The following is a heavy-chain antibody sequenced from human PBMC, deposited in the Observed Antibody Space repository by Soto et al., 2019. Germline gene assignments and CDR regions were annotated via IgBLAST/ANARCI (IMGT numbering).Heavy chain of an antibody. CDR2: INHSGST. V-gene: IGHV4-34*01. CDR3: ARFRGYCSSTSCYAYYYYGMDV. Sequence: ASETLSVTCAVYGGSFSGYYWSWIRQPPGKGLEWIGEINHSGSTNYNPSLKSRVTISVDTSKNQFSLKLSSVTAADTAVYYCARFRGYCSSTSCYAYYYYGMDVWGQGTTVTVSS. J-gene: IGHJ6*02. CDR1: GGSFSGYY. D-gene: IGHD2-2*01.